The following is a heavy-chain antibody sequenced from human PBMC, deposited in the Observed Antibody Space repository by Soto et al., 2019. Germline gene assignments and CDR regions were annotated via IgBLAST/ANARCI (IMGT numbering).Heavy chain of an antibody. CDR3: AKDRNTAMVTGDFDY. D-gene: IGHD5-18*01. V-gene: IGHV3-9*01. J-gene: IGHJ4*01. CDR2: VSWTNISF. CDR1: GFTFGDYA. Sequence: LRLSCAASGFTFGDYAMHWVRQVPVRGLEWVSGVSWTNISFGYADSVKGRFTISRDNAKNSLYLQMNSLRREDTAFYYCAKDRNTAMVTGDFDYWGHGTLVTVSS.